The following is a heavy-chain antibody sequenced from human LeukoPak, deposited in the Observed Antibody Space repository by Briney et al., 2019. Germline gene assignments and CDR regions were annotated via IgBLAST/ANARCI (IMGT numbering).Heavy chain of an antibody. V-gene: IGHV4-34*01. CDR3: ARSYQDDVIAGYYYYYYMDV. Sequence: SETLSLTCAVHGGSFSGYYWSWIRQPPGKGLEWIGEINHSGSTNYNPSLKSRVTISVDTSKNQFSLKLRSVTAADTAVYYCARSYQDDVIAGYYYYYYMDVWGKGTTVAVSS. J-gene: IGHJ6*03. CDR2: INHSGST. CDR1: GGSFSGYY. D-gene: IGHD3-22*01.